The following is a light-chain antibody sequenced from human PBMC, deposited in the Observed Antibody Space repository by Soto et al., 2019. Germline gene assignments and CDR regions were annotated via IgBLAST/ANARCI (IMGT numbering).Light chain of an antibody. V-gene: IGKV1-13*02. CDR3: QQFNSFPIT. CDR1: QDIRGA. J-gene: IGKJ5*01. CDR2: DVS. Sequence: AIQLTQSPSSLSASVGDRVTITCRASQDIRGALAWYQQKSGKAAKFLIFDVSTLECWVPSRFSGSGSGTDFTLTISSLQPEDFGTYYCQQFNSFPITFGHGTRLEIK.